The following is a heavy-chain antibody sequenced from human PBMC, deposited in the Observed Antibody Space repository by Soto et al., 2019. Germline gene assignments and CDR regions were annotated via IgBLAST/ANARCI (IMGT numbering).Heavy chain of an antibody. CDR1: GFDASVNY. CDR3: VRENYYYGMDV. Sequence: EVQLVESGGTLVQPGGSLRLSCAASGFDASVNYMTWVRQAPGKGLEWVSAINSGGSTFYADSVKGRFTISRDNSKNTLYLQTNSLRVEDTAMYYCVRENYYYGMDVWGQGTAVTVSS. V-gene: IGHV3-66*01. J-gene: IGHJ6*02. CDR2: INSGGST.